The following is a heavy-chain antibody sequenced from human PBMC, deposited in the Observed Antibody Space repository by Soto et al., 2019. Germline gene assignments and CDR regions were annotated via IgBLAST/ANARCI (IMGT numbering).Heavy chain of an antibody. Sequence: SETLSLTCAVSGGSISSSNWWSWVRQPPGKGLEWIGENYHSWSTNYNPSLKSRVTISGGKSKNQFSRKLSSVTAADTAVYYCARSRYSSGWYYDYYGMDVWGQGTTVTVSS. CDR2: NYHSWST. CDR3: ARSRYSSGWYYDYYGMDV. D-gene: IGHD6-19*01. J-gene: IGHJ6*02. CDR1: GGSISSSNW. V-gene: IGHV4-4*02.